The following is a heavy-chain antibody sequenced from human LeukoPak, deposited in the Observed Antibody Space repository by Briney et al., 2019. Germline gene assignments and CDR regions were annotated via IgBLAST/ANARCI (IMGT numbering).Heavy chain of an antibody. CDR1: GFTFSSYA. V-gene: IGHV3-30-3*01. J-gene: IGHJ4*02. CDR3: ARDGVRRDGYPGAFDY. CDR2: ISYDGSNK. D-gene: IGHD5-24*01. Sequence: PGGSLRLSCAASGFTFSSYAMHWVRQAPGKGLEWVAVISYDGSNKYYADSVKGRFTISRDNSKNTLYLQMNSLRAEDTAVYYCARDGVRRDGYPGAFDYWGQGTLVTVSS.